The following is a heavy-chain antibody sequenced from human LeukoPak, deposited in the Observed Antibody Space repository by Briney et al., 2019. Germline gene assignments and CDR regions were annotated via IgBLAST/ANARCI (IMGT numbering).Heavy chain of an antibody. V-gene: IGHV5-51*01. CDR3: ARRGWGFGEPKRDHDTFDI. Sequence: GESLKISCKGSGYSFTNYWIAWGRQMPGQGLGWMAIIYPGDSDARYSPSFQGQVTISVDKSISTTYLRWSSLQASDTAMYYCARRGWGFGEPKRDHDTFDIWGQGTMVTVSS. J-gene: IGHJ3*02. D-gene: IGHD3-10*01. CDR2: IYPGDSDA. CDR1: GYSFTNYW.